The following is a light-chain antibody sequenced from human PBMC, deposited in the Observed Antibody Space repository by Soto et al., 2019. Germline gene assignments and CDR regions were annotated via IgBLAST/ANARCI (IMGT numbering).Light chain of an antibody. J-gene: IGLJ2*01. CDR3: QAWDSSTAV. Sequence: SYELTQPPSVSVSPGQTASITCSGDRLGEKYACWYQQRPGQSPVLVIYQDNTRPSGTPERFSGSTSGNTATLTISGTQAMDEADYYCQAWDSSTAVFGGGTKLTVL. CDR1: RLGEKY. V-gene: IGLV3-1*01. CDR2: QDN.